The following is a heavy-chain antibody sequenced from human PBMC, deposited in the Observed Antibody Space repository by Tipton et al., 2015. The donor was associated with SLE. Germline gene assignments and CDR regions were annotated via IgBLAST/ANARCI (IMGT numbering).Heavy chain of an antibody. CDR3: ASSKTGTTNAFDY. D-gene: IGHD1-7*01. V-gene: IGHV4-39*07. CDR1: GASISSSGYY. Sequence: TLSLTCSVSGASISSSGYYWGWIRQPPGKGLEWIGSIYYSGSTYYNPSLQSRVTISVDTSKNHFSLKLSSVTAADTAVYYCASSKTGTTNAFDYWGQGTLVTVSS. J-gene: IGHJ4*02. CDR2: IYYSGST.